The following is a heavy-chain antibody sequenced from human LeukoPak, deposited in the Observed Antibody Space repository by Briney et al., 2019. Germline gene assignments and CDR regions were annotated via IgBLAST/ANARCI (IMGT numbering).Heavy chain of an antibody. CDR2: ISSSSSTI. Sequence: GGSLRLSCAASGFTFSSYSMNWVRQAPGKGLEWVSYISSSSSTIYYADSVKGRFTISRDNAKNSLYLQMNSLRAEDTAVYYCARDTEDDFWRDYFDYWGQGTLVTVSS. CDR1: GFTFSSYS. V-gene: IGHV3-48*01. D-gene: IGHD3-3*01. J-gene: IGHJ4*02. CDR3: ARDTEDDFWRDYFDY.